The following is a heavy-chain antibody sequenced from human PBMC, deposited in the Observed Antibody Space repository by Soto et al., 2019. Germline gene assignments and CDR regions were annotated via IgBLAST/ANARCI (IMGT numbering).Heavy chain of an antibody. CDR2: ISAYNGNT. J-gene: IGHJ4*02. V-gene: IGHV1-18*04. Sequence: QVQLVQSGAEVKKPGASVKVSCKASGYTFPSYGISWVRQAPGQGLEWMGWISAYNGNTNYAQKLQGRVTMTTDTSTSTAYMELRSLRSDDTAVYYCARLNEPAEAVAGFDYWGQGTLVTVSS. CDR3: ARLNEPAEAVAGFDY. CDR1: GYTFPSYG. D-gene: IGHD6-19*01.